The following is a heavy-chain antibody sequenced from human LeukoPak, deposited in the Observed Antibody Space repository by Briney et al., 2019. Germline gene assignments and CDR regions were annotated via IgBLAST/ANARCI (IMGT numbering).Heavy chain of an antibody. D-gene: IGHD1-26*01. Sequence: GGSLRLSCAASGLTFSSHWMHWVRQAPGKGLVWVSRITNDGSSTTYADSVRGRFTISRDNAKNMLYLQVNSLRAEDTAVYYCARGAIVGTTSCFDYWGQGTLVTASS. CDR2: ITNDGSST. J-gene: IGHJ4*02. CDR1: GLTFSSHW. CDR3: ARGAIVGTTSCFDY. V-gene: IGHV3-74*01.